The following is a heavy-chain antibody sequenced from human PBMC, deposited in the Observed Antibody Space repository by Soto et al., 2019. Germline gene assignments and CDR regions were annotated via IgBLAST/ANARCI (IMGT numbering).Heavy chain of an antibody. V-gene: IGHV3-11*01. D-gene: IGHD3-16*01. Sequence: QVQLVESGGGLVKPGGSLRLSCAASGFTFSDSYMSWIRQAPGKGLEWISYITFSGNTVYYADSLKGRFTISRDNAKNSQYLQMNRQRAEATVVYYCARVSWRGEYGMDVWCQGNTVAVSS. CDR3: ARVSWRGEYGMDV. J-gene: IGHJ6*02. CDR2: ITFSGNTV. CDR1: GFTFSDSY.